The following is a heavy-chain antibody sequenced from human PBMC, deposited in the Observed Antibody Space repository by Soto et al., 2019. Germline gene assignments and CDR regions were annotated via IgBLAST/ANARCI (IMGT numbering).Heavy chain of an antibody. CDR2: MSGSGDAA. CDR1: GFTCSDYG. Sequence: EVQLLESGGGLVQPGGSLRLSCAASGFTCSDYGMSWVRQAPGKGLEWVSGMSGSGDAAYYADSVKGRFTISRDNSKNTLYLQMNSLRAEDKAVYFCAKKVTIYAVDPADYWGQGTQVAVSS. V-gene: IGHV3-23*01. CDR3: AKKVTIYAVDPADY. J-gene: IGHJ4*02. D-gene: IGHD3-3*01.